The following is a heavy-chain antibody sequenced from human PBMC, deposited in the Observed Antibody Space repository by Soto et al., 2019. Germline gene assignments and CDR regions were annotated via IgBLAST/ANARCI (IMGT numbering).Heavy chain of an antibody. D-gene: IGHD6-6*01. CDR1: GFSLSTSRVG. J-gene: IGHJ4*02. CDR2: IYWDDNK. Sequence: QITLKESGPTLVKPTQTLTLTYTFSGFSLSTSRVGVGWIRQPPGKALEWLALIYWDDNKFYSPSLKSRLTITKDTSKNQVVLTMTNMDPVDTATYYCAHSPYSSSSLVFDHWGQGTLVTVSS. CDR3: AHSPYSSSSLVFDH. V-gene: IGHV2-5*02.